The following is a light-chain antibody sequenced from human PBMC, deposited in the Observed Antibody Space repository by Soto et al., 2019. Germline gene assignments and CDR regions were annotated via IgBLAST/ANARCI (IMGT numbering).Light chain of an antibody. V-gene: IGKV3-20*01. J-gene: IGKJ1*01. CDR2: DAS. CDR3: HQYDTIVQT. Sequence: EIVLTQSPGTLSLSPGERATLSCRASQSVRNSLLAWYQQKPGQPPRLIIYDASTRATGTPDRFSGSGSGTDCTLTTSRLEPEDFGVYYCHQYDTIVQTFGQGTKVDI. CDR1: QSVRNSL.